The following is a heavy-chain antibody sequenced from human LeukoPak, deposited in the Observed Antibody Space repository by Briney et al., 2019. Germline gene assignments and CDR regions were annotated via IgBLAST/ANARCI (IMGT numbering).Heavy chain of an antibody. CDR1: GGSIISYY. Sequence: PSETLSLTFTVSGGSIISYYWSWIRQPAGKGLEWIGRIYPSGTTNYNPSLKSRVTMSLDTSRNQFSLKLSSVTAADTAVYYCARDRSAEYFDLWGRGTLVTVSS. CDR3: ARDRSAEYFDL. CDR2: IYPSGTT. D-gene: IGHD2-15*01. V-gene: IGHV4-4*07. J-gene: IGHJ2*01.